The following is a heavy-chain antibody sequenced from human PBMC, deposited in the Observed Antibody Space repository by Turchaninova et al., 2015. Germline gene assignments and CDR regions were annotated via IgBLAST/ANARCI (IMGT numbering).Heavy chain of an antibody. CDR2: DYYTGTT. J-gene: IGHJ4*02. CDR1: GADVSRNNW. CDR3: ARGESSSWLGYSGSYYAFDY. V-gene: IGHV4-4*02. Sequence: QVHLQDSGPRLVKPSGTLSLTRAASGADVSRNNWWTVTRQAPGRGLEWIGGDYYTGTTTYNPSFKSRITMSIDTSKNLFSLNVKSVTAADTAVYYCARGESSSWLGYSGSYYAFDYWGQGILVTVSS. D-gene: IGHD1-26*01.